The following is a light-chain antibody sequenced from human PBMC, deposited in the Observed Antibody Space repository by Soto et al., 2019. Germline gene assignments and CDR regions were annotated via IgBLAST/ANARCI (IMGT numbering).Light chain of an antibody. Sequence: DIQMTQSPTTLSASVGDRVTITCRASQSISSWLAWYQQKQGRVPRLLIYKASSLESGVPSRFSGSGSGTEFTPPNGSLQPEDFAPYYCLQDSTSCRTVGQGTKVEIK. CDR3: LQDSTSCRT. J-gene: IGKJ1*01. CDR2: KAS. CDR1: QSISSW. V-gene: IGKV1-5*03.